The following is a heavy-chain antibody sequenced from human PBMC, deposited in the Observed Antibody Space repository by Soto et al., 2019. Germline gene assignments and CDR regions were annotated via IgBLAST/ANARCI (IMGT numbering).Heavy chain of an antibody. D-gene: IGHD6-19*01. Sequence: GGSLRLSCAASGFTFSSYSMNWVRQAPGKGLEWVSSISSSSSYIYYADSVKGRFTISRDNSKNTLYLQMNSLRAEDTAVYYCAKDLLAVAGTPHSCFDYWGQGTLVTVSS. CDR1: GFTFSSYS. V-gene: IGHV3-21*04. CDR3: AKDLLAVAGTPHSCFDY. CDR2: ISSSSSYI. J-gene: IGHJ4*02.